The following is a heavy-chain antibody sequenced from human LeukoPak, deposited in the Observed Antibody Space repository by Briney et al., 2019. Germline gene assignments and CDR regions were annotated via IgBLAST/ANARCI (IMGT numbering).Heavy chain of an antibody. J-gene: IGHJ4*02. CDR2: IYYSGTT. CDR1: GGSISSGGHY. V-gene: IGHV4-31*03. CDR3: ARGSLAPEFDY. Sequence: SQTLSLTCTVSGGSISSGGHYWSWIRQHPGKGLEWIGYIYYSGTTYLYNPSLKSRLSISIDTSRNQFSLKLTSVTAADTAVYYCARGSLAPEFDYRGQGTLVTVSS.